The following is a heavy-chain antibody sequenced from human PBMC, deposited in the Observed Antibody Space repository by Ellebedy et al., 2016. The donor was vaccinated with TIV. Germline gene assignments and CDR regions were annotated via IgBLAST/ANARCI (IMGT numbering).Heavy chain of an antibody. J-gene: IGHJ4*02. CDR1: GYTFTGYY. D-gene: IGHD6-13*01. CDR3: ARGGGSNWYLELDY. Sequence: ASVKVSCKASGYTFTGYYIHWVRQAPGQGLEWMGWINPNRGGTNYAQKFQGRVTMTRDTSISTAYMELSRLRSDDTAVYYCARGGGSNWYLELDYWGQGTLVTVSS. CDR2: INPNRGGT. V-gene: IGHV1-2*02.